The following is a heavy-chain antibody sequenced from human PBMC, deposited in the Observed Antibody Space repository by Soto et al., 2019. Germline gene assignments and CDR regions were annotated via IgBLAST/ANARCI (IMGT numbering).Heavy chain of an antibody. Sequence: GASVKVSCKASGFTFTSSAVQWLRHARGQRLEWIGWIVVVSGNTNYAQKFQERVTITRDMSTSTAYMELSSLRSEDTAVYYCAAVGTYLATVSEDYYYGMDVWGQGTTVTVSS. CDR2: IVVVSGNT. CDR1: GFTFTSSA. CDR3: AAVGTYLATVSEDYYYGMDV. J-gene: IGHJ6*02. V-gene: IGHV1-58*01. D-gene: IGHD4-4*01.